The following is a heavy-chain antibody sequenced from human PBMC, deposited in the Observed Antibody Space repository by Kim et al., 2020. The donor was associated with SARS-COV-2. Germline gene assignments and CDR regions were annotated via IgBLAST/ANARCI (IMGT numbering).Heavy chain of an antibody. V-gene: IGHV4-34*01. Sequence: SETLSLTCAVYGGSFSGYYWSWIRQPPGKGLEWIGEINHSGSTNYNPSLKSRVTISVDTSKNQFSLKLSSVTAADTAVYYCARGISSGWYRYGMDVWGQGTTVTFSS. CDR2: INHSGST. J-gene: IGHJ6*02. CDR1: GGSFSGYY. D-gene: IGHD6-19*01. CDR3: ARGISSGWYRYGMDV.